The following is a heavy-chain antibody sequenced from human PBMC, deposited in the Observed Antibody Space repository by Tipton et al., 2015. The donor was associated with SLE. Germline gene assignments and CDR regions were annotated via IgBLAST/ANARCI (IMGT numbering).Heavy chain of an antibody. CDR1: GGSFSGYY. Sequence: TLSLTCAVYGGSFSGYYWSWIRQPPGKGLEWIGSIYYSGSTYYNPSLKSRVTISVDTSKNQFSLKLSSVTAADTAVYYCARSPAILWSGYWYFDYWGQGTLVTVSS. CDR3: ARSPAILWSGYWYFDY. J-gene: IGHJ4*02. CDR2: IYYSGST. V-gene: IGHV4-59*05. D-gene: IGHD3-3*01.